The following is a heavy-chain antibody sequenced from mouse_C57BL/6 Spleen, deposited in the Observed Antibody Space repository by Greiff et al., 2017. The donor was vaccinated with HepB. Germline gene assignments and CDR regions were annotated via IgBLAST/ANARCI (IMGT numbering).Heavy chain of an antibody. D-gene: IGHD1-1*01. CDR2: IGPGSGST. CDR1: GYTFTSYW. J-gene: IGHJ1*03. CDR3: ARSKITTVVATDWYFDV. V-gene: IGHV1-53*01. Sequence: VQLQQPGTELVKPGASVKLSCKASGYTFTSYWMHWVKQRPGQGLEWIGKIGPGSGSTYYNEKFKGKATLTADKSSSTAYMQLSSLTSEDSAVYFCARSKITTVVATDWYFDVWGTGTTVTVSS.